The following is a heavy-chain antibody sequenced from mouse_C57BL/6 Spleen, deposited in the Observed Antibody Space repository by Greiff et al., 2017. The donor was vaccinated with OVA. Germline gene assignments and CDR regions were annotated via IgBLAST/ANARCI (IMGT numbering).Heavy chain of an antibody. D-gene: IGHD1-1*01. CDR2: IDPEDGVT. CDR3: ARSRYGIHYAMDY. J-gene: IGHJ4*01. V-gene: IGHV14-2*01. CDR1: GFNINDYY. Sequence: VQLQQSGAELVKPGASVKLSCTASGFNINDYYMHWVKQRPEQGLEWIGRIDPEDGVTKYAPKFQGKATITADTSSNTAYLQLSSLTSEDAAVDYYARSRYGIHYAMDYWGQGTSVTVSS.